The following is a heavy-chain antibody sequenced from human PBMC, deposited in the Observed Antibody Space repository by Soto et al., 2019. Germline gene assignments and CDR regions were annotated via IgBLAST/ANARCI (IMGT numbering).Heavy chain of an antibody. CDR3: GKAGYCSSSGSCRNDH. V-gene: IGHV3-23*01. D-gene: IGHD2-2*01. CDR1: GFTFSSYA. CDR2: IHGSGGTT. J-gene: IGHJ4*02. Sequence: GGSLRLSCAASGFTFSSYAMTWVRQAPGKGLQWVSAIHGSGGTTYYADSAKGRFTISRDNSKNTLYLQMNSLRAEDTAVYYCGKAGYCSSSGSCRNDHWGQGTLVTVSS.